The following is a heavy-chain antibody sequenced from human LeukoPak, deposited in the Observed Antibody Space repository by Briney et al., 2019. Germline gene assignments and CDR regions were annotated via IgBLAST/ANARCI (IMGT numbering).Heavy chain of an antibody. V-gene: IGHV3-23*01. CDR3: AKDGHLRISNYYDSSGYSNDAFDI. CDR1: GFTIISYA. J-gene: IGHJ3*02. Sequence: GGSLRLSCEASGFTIISYAMSWVRQAPGKGLEWVSAISGSGGSTYYADSVKGRFTISRDNSKNTLYLQMNSLRAEDTAVYYCAKDGHLRISNYYDSSGYSNDAFDIWGQGTMVTVSS. CDR2: ISGSGGST. D-gene: IGHD3-22*01.